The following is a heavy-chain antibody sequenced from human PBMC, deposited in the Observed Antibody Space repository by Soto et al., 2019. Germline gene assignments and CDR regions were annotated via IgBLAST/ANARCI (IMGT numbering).Heavy chain of an antibody. CDR1: GFTXTXIY. Sequence: EVQLVXSGGXLVQPGXXLRLXCVASGFTXTXIYMNXVRQAPGXXXXXXXXIYNEFTDYADSVRGRFSISTDSSKNALYLQMNSLRAEXSAVYYCVREPRYCSGGSCSIMGDAFDIWGQGTMVTVSS. V-gene: IGHV3-66*01. J-gene: IGHJ3*02. D-gene: IGHD2-15*01. CDR3: VREPRYCSGGSCSIMGDAFDI. CDR2: IYNEFT.